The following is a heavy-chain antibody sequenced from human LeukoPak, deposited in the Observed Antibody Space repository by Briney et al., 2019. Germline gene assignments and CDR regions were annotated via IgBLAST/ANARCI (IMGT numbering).Heavy chain of an antibody. J-gene: IGHJ4*02. V-gene: IGHV3-30-3*01. D-gene: IGHD4-11*01. Sequence: GRSLRLSCAASGFTFSSYAIHWVRQAPGKGLQWVAVISYDGNTIHYADSVKGRFIISRDTSKNTLYLQMNSLRAEDTAVYYCARSGGLQKFDYWGQGTLVTVSS. CDR2: ISYDGNTI. CDR1: GFTFSSYA. CDR3: ARSGGLQKFDY.